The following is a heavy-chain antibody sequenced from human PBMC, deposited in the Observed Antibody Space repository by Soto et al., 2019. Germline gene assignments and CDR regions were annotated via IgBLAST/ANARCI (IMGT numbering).Heavy chain of an antibody. CDR2: IYYSGST. D-gene: IGHD5-12*01. CDR3: ASCTIRDYTPHY. V-gene: IGHV4-59*01. CDR1: GGSISSYY. J-gene: IGHJ4*02. Sequence: ETLSLTCTVSGGSISSYYWSWIRQPPGKGLQWIGYIYYSGSTNYNPSLKSRVTISVDTSKNKFSLKLSSVTAADTAVYYCASCTIRDYTPHYWGQGNLVTVSS.